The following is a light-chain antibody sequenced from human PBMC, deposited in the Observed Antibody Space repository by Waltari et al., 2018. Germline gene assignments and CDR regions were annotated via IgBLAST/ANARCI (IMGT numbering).Light chain of an antibody. CDR2: RNN. CDR1: SSNLGSNY. J-gene: IGLJ3*02. Sequence: QSVLTQPPSTSGAPGQRVAISCSGSSSNLGSNYVYWYQQLPGTAPKLLIYRNNQRPSGVPDRFSGSKSGTSASLAISGLRSEDESDYYCAVWDDSLSGPVLGGGTKLTVL. CDR3: AVWDDSLSGPV. V-gene: IGLV1-47*01.